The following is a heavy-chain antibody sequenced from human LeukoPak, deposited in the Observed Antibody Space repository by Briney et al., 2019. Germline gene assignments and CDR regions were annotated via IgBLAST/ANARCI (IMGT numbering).Heavy chain of an antibody. Sequence: SETLSLTCAVSGGSISSNNWWIWVRQSPEKGLEWIGEIYHDGSTNYNPSLKSRVTISVDTSKNQFSLKLSSVTAADTAVYYCARHARHCTSTSCYLKWFDPWGQGTLVTVSS. CDR2: IYHDGST. CDR3: ARHARHCTSTSCYLKWFDP. D-gene: IGHD2-2*01. V-gene: IGHV4-4*02. J-gene: IGHJ5*02. CDR1: GGSISSNNW.